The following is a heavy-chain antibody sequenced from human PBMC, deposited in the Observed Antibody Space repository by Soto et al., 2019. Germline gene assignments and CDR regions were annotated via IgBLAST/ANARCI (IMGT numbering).Heavy chain of an antibody. CDR1: GYTFTSDA. CDR2: INVGTGYT. Sequence: VHHVQSGAEVKKPGASVKVSCRASGYTFTSDAMHWVRKAPGQGLEWLGWINVGTGYTTFSQKFQGRVSITRVTYASTAYMELSSLRSEDTAIYYCARAGAWGSNYDGAAFDAWGQGTKVTVSS. D-gene: IGHD3-22*01. J-gene: IGHJ3*01. V-gene: IGHV1-3*01. CDR3: ARAGAWGSNYDGAAFDA.